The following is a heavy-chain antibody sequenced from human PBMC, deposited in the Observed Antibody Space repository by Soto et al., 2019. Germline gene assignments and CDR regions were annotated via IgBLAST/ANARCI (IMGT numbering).Heavy chain of an antibody. Sequence: QVQLQESGPRLVKPSETLSLTCTVSGGSISSYYWSWIRQPPGKGLEWIGYIYYSGSTDYNPSLKSRVTISVDTTKNQFSLKLSSVTAADTAVYYCARRYGGPFDYWGQGTLVTVSS. CDR1: GGSISSYY. CDR2: IYYSGST. CDR3: ARRYGGPFDY. D-gene: IGHD4-17*01. V-gene: IGHV4-59*08. J-gene: IGHJ4*02.